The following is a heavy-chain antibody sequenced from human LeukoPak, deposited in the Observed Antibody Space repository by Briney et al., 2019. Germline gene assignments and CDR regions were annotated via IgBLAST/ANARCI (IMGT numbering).Heavy chain of an antibody. CDR1: GGSISNTNW. V-gene: IGHV4-4*02. CDR3: SRENGAFSPFGY. D-gene: IGHD2-8*01. J-gene: IGHJ4*02. CDR2: VSLSGLT. Sequence: PSGTLSLTCDVSGGSISNTNWWSWVRQPPGQGLEWIGEVSLSGLTNYNPSLSSRVIMALDTSKNHLSLHLTSVAAADTAVYYCSRENGAFSPFGYWGQGYLVTV.